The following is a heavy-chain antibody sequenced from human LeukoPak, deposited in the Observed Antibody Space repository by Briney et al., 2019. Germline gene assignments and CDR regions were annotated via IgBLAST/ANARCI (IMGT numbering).Heavy chain of an antibody. CDR2: LNPTGDT. D-gene: IGHD3-16*02. CDR1: GTSFIGYY. J-gene: IGHJ4*02. V-gene: IGHV4-34*01. Sequence: SETLSLTCAVYGTSFIGYYWSWIPQPPGKGLEGIGELNPTGDTNYNSSLKSRVMISIDTSKNQFSLRLTSVTAADTAMYYCARISFGGFIVAQDYWGQGTLVAVSS. CDR3: ARISFGGFIVAQDY.